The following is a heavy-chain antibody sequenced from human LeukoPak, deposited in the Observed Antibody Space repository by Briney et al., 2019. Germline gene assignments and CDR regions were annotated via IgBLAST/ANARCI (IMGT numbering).Heavy chain of an antibody. V-gene: IGHV3-30*03. J-gene: IGHJ4*02. Sequence: PGGSLRLSCVASGSTFSSYGMHWVRQAPGKGLEWVAFISSDGGNKCEDSVKGRFTISRDNSKNTLYLQMNSLRAEDTAVYYCDPHDSSSQFWGQGTLVTVSS. CDR2: ISSDGGNK. CDR1: GSTFSSYG. CDR3: DPHDSSSQF. D-gene: IGHD6-6*01.